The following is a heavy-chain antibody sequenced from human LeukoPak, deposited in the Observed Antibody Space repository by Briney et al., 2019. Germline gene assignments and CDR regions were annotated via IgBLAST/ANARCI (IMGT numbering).Heavy chain of an antibody. Sequence: GGSLRLSCAASGFTFSSYWMSWVRQAPGKGLEWVANIKQDGSEKYYVDSVEGRFTISRDNAKNSLYLQMNSLRVEDTAVYYCAKWTGAFDIWGQGTMVTVSS. D-gene: IGHD3/OR15-3a*01. CDR2: IKQDGSEK. J-gene: IGHJ3*02. CDR3: AKWTGAFDI. CDR1: GFTFSSYW. V-gene: IGHV3-7*01.